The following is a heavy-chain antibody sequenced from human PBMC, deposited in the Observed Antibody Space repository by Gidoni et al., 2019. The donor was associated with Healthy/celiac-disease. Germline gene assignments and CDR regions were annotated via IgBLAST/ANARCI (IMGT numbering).Heavy chain of an antibody. V-gene: IGHV1-2*02. CDR3: ARTPVVPAAALYYYYMDV. J-gene: IGHJ6*03. CDR2: T. D-gene: IGHD2-2*01. Sequence: TNYAQKFQGRVTMTRDTSISTAYMELSRLRSDDTAVYYCARTPVVPAAALYYYYMDVWGKGTTVTVSS.